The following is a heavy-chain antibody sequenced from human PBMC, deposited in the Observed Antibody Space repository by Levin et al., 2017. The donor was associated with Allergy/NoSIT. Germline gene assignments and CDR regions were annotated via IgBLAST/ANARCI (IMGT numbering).Heavy chain of an antibody. V-gene: IGHV3-15*01. Sequence: GGSLRLSCAASGFTFNNVWMNWVRQAPGKGLEWVGRIKSKADGETTDYAAPVKGRFIISRDDSKNTVYLQMNSLKTEDTAVYYCTTVKPPPAWGLRFDYWGQGTLVTVSS. CDR3: TTVKPPPAWGLRFDY. J-gene: IGHJ4*02. D-gene: IGHD1-26*01. CDR2: IKSKADGETT. CDR1: GFTFNNVW.